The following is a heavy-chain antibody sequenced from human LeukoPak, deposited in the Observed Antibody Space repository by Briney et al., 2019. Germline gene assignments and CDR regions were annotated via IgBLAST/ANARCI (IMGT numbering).Heavy chain of an antibody. CDR3: ASESDYEGIAVAGPLPCDY. CDR1: GFTFSDYY. CDR2: ISSSGSTI. D-gene: IGHD6-19*01. Sequence: GGSLRLSCAASGFTFSDYYMSWIRQAPGKGLEWVSYISSSGSTIYYADSVKGRFTISRDNAKNSLYLQMNSLRAEDTAVYYCASESDYEGIAVAGPLPCDYWGQGTLVTVSS. V-gene: IGHV3-11*01. J-gene: IGHJ4*02.